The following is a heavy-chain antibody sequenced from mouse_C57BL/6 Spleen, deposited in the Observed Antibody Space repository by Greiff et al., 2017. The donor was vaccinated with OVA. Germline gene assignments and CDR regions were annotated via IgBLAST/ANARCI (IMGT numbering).Heavy chain of an antibody. Sequence: QVQLQQPGAELVMPGASVKLSCKASGYTFTSYWMHWVKQRPGQGLEWIGEIDPSDSYTNYNQKFKGKSTLTVDKSSSTAYMQLSSLTSEDSAVYHCARSLLRTYYFDYWGQGTTLTVSS. CDR3: ARSLLRTYYFDY. CDR2: IDPSDSYT. CDR1: GYTFTSYW. J-gene: IGHJ2*01. V-gene: IGHV1-69*01. D-gene: IGHD1-2*01.